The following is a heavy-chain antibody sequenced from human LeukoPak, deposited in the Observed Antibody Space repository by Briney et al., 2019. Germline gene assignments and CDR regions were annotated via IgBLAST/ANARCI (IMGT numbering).Heavy chain of an antibody. CDR1: GDSISSGYY. D-gene: IGHD6-19*01. CDR3: ARDTRAGPAQYFQH. J-gene: IGHJ1*01. V-gene: IGHV4-38-2*02. Sequence: SETMSLTCAVSGDSISSGYYWGSIRQPPGKGLEWIGSIYHSGSTYFNPSLQSRVTISVDTSKNQFSLKLSPVTAADTAVYYCARDTRAGPAQYFQHWGQGTLVTVSS. CDR2: IYHSGST.